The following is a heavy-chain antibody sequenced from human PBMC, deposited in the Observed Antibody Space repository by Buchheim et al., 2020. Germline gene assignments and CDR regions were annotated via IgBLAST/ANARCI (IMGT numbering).Heavy chain of an antibody. V-gene: IGHV4-34*01. J-gene: IGHJ4*02. CDR3: ASLSYSSSWYDLRRYFDY. Sequence: QVQLQQWGAGLLKPSETLSLTCAVYGGSFSGYYWSWIRQPPGKGLEWIGEINHSGSTNYNPSLKSRVTITVKTSKNQVSLKLSSMTAADTAVYYCASLSYSSSWYDLRRYFDYWGQGTL. D-gene: IGHD6-13*01. CDR1: GGSFSGYY. CDR2: INHSGST.